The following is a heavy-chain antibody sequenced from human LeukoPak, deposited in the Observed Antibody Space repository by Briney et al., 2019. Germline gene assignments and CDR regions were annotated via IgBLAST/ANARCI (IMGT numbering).Heavy chain of an antibody. CDR2: IYTSGST. V-gene: IGHV4-4*07. J-gene: IGHJ6*03. CDR1: GGSLNNYY. CDR3: AREPKAIAAAGTYYYYYMDV. D-gene: IGHD6-13*01. Sequence: SETLSLICTVSGGSLNNYYWTWIRQPAGKGLEWIGRIYTSGSTNYNPSLKSRVTMSVDTSKNQFSLKLSSVTAADTAVYYCAREPKAIAAAGTYYYYYMDVWGKGTTVTISS.